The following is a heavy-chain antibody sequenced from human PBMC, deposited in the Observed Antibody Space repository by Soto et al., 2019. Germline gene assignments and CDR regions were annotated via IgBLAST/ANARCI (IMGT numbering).Heavy chain of an antibody. CDR3: ATYRDGDYVPPYEY. V-gene: IGHV3-23*01. Sequence: EVQLLESGGGRVVPGGSLRLTCEASGLMFTRYVMSWVRLAPGKGLEWVSSIRGSGTSAWYAESVRGRFAISRDNSKNTMYLEINSLRADDTAVYYCATYRDGDYVPPYEYGGQGTLVTVSS. CDR1: GLMFTRYV. D-gene: IGHD3-16*01. CDR2: IRGSGTSA. J-gene: IGHJ4*02.